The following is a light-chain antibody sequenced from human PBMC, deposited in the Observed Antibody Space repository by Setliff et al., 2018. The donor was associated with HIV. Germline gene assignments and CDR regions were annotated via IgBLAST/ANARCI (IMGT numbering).Light chain of an antibody. Sequence: QSALAQPASVSGSPGQSITVSCTGTSSDIGAFDFVSWYRQHPGKAPELMIYDVTNRPSGVSHRFSGSKSGNTASLTISGLQAEDEAHYYCASYANSDVLIFGSGTKVTVL. CDR3: ASYANSDVLI. CDR2: DVT. J-gene: IGLJ1*01. CDR1: SSDIGAFDF. V-gene: IGLV2-14*03.